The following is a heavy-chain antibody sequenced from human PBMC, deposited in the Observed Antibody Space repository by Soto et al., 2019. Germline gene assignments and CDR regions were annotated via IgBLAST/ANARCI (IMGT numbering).Heavy chain of an antibody. CDR3: AKRRGDHSNYSWGIDV. J-gene: IGHJ6*02. CDR2: ISYDGSHK. V-gene: IGHV3-30*18. D-gene: IGHD4-4*01. CDR1: GFTFNNYG. Sequence: QVQLVESGGGVVQPGRSLRLSCAASGFTFNNYGVHWVRQAPGKGLVWVTVISYDGSHKYYADSVKGRFTISRDNSKNTLYLQMNSLRDEDTAVYYCAKRRGDHSNYSWGIDVWGQGTTVTVSS.